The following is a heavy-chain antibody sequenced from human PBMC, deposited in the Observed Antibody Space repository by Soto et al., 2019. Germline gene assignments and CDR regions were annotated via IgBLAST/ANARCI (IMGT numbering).Heavy chain of an antibody. CDR3: ARGSIAAAGVWWFDP. CDR2: INAGNGNT. D-gene: IGHD6-13*01. Sequence: GASVKVSCTASGYTLTSYAIHWVRQAPGQRLEWMGWINAGNGNTKYSQKFQGRVTITRDTSASTAYMELSSLRSEDTAVYYCARGSIAAAGVWWFDPWGQGTLVTVSS. V-gene: IGHV1-3*01. J-gene: IGHJ5*02. CDR1: GYTLTSYA.